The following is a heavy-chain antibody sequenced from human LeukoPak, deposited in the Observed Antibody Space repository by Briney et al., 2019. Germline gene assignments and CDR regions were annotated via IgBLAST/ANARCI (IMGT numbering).Heavy chain of an antibody. V-gene: IGHV4-4*07. CDR1: GGSISSYY. D-gene: IGHD2-21*02. J-gene: IGHJ4*02. CDR2: IYTSGST. CDR3: ARVGYCGGDCYPFDY. Sequence: SETLSLTCTVSGGSISSYYWSWIRQPAGKGLEWIGRIYTSGSTNYNPSLKSRVTMSVDTSKNQFSLKLSSVTAADTAVYYCARVGYCGGDCYPFDYWGQGTLTTISS.